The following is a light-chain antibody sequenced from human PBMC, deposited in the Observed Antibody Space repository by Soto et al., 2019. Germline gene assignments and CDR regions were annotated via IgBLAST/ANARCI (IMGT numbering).Light chain of an antibody. Sequence: DIQMTQSPYSLSAAVGDRVTIACRASKNINTYLNWYQQKPGKAPKLLIFAAASLQSGVPSRFSGGGSRTDFTLTSTSLQPEDFATYYCQQTSSAPFTFGPGTKVDIK. CDR2: AAA. CDR3: QQTSSAPFT. CDR1: KNINTY. V-gene: IGKV1-39*01. J-gene: IGKJ3*01.